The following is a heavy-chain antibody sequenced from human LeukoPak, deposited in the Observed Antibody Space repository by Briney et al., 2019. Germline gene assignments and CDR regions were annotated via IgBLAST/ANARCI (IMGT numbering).Heavy chain of an antibody. CDR1: GFTFSSYA. J-gene: IGHJ5*02. Sequence: GGSLRLSCAASGFTFSSYAMHWVRQAPGKGLEWVAFIRYDGSNKYYADSVKGRFAISRDNSKNTLYLQMNSLRAEDTAVYYCAKTGIAAAGSWFDPWGQGTLVTVSS. V-gene: IGHV3-30*02. D-gene: IGHD6-13*01. CDR3: AKTGIAAAGSWFDP. CDR2: IRYDGSNK.